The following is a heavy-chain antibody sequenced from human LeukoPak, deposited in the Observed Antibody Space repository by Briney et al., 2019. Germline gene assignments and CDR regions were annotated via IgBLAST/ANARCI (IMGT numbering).Heavy chain of an antibody. CDR3: ARDRYLEREYNWFDP. J-gene: IGHJ5*02. Sequence: GASVKVSCKASGGTFSSYAISWVRQAPGQGLEWMGRIIPILGIANYAQKFQGRVTITADKSTSTAYMELSSLRSEDTAVYYCARDRYLEREYNWFDPWGQGTLVTVSS. V-gene: IGHV1-69*04. CDR2: IIPILGIA. D-gene: IGHD1-20*01. CDR1: GGTFSSYA.